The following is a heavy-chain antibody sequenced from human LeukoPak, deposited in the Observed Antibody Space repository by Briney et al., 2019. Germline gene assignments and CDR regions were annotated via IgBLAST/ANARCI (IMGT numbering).Heavy chain of an antibody. Sequence: SETLSLTCTVSGGSISSYYWSWIRRPPGKGLEWIGYIYYSGSTNYNPSLKSRVTISVDTSKNQFSLKLSSVTAADTAVYYCARGDYGSGPLDYWGQGTLVTVSS. V-gene: IGHV4-59*01. CDR3: ARGDYGSGPLDY. D-gene: IGHD3-10*01. J-gene: IGHJ4*02. CDR1: GGSISSYY. CDR2: IYYSGST.